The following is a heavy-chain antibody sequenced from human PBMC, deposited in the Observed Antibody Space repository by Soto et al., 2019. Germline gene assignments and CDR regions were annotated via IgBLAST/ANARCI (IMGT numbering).Heavy chain of an antibody. CDR3: ARQNVLLWFAELLYWFDP. CDR1: GGSISSGGYS. V-gene: IGHV4-30-2*01. J-gene: IGHJ5*02. Sequence: PSETLSLTCAVSGGSISSGGYSWSWIRQPPGKGLEWIGYIYHSGSTYYNPSLKSRVTISVDRSKNQFSLKLSSVTAADTAVYYCARQNVLLWFAELLYWFDPWGQRTLGTVSS. CDR2: IYHSGST. D-gene: IGHD3-10*01.